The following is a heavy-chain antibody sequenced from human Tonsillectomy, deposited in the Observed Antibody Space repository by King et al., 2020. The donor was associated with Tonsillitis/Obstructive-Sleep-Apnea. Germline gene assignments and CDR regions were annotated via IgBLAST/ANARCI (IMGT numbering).Heavy chain of an antibody. CDR3: ARAIVVVTTDYYMDV. V-gene: IGHV4-34*01. CDR1: GGSFSAYY. D-gene: IGHD2-15*01. J-gene: IGHJ6*03. Sequence: VPLQQWGAGLLKPSETLSLTCAVYGGSFSAYYWSWIRPPPGKGLEWIGEINHSGSVNYNPSLKSRATISVDTSKNQFSLKLSSVTAADTAVYYCARAIVVVTTDYYMDVWGKGTTVTVSS. CDR2: INHSGSV.